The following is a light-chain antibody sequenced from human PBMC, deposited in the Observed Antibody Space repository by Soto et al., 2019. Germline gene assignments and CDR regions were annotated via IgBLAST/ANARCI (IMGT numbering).Light chain of an antibody. Sequence: DIQMTQSPSSVSASVGDRVTITCRASQGFSTWLAWYRRKPGRAPELLIYSASSLHSGVPSRFSGSGSGTDFTLTISSLQPEDFSTYYCQQANSFPRTFGGGTEVVIK. V-gene: IGKV1-12*01. CDR3: QQANSFPRT. CDR1: QGFSTW. CDR2: SAS. J-gene: IGKJ4*01.